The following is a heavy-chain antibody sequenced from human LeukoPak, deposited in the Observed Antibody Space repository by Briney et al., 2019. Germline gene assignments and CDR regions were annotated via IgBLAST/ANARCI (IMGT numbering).Heavy chain of an antibody. CDR1: GFTFSSYA. Sequence: PGGSLRLSCAASGFTFSSYAMHWVRQSPGKGLGWVAVISYDGIYKYYADSVQDRFNISRDNSKNILYLQMNSLRREDTALYYCAKEGAEFDYWGQGTLVTVSS. V-gene: IGHV3-30*18. CDR3: AKEGAEFDY. D-gene: IGHD1-14*01. CDR2: ISYDGIYK. J-gene: IGHJ4*02.